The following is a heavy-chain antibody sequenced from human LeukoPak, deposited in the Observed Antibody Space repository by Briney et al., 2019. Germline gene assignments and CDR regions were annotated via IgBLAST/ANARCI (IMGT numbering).Heavy chain of an antibody. V-gene: IGHV1-69*05. D-gene: IGHD3-3*01. CDR3: ATATGERIQILERGFGVVIDNWFDP. J-gene: IGHJ5*02. CDR1: GGTFISYA. Sequence: SVKVSCKASGGTFISYAISWVRQAPGQGLEWMGGIIPIFGTANYAQKFHGRVTITTHESTRTAYMELSSLRSEDTAVYYCATATGERIQILERGFGVVIDNWFDPWGQGTLVTVSS. CDR2: IIPIFGTA.